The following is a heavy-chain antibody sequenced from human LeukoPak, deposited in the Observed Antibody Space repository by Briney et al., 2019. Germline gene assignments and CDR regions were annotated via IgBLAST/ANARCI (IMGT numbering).Heavy chain of an antibody. D-gene: IGHD6-13*01. CDR2: LYHSGST. CDR3: ARDLYSSKTNDAFVI. V-gene: IGHV4-38-2*02. J-gene: IGHJ3*02. CDR1: GYSISSGFY. Sequence: SETLSLTCTVSGYSISSGFYWGCIRQPPGKGLEWFRSLYHSGSTYYSPSLKSRITISLDTSKNQFSLKLSSVTAADTAVYYCARDLYSSKTNDAFVIWGQGTMVTVSS.